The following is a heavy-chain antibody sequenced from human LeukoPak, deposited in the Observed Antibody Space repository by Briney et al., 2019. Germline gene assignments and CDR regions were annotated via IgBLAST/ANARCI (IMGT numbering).Heavy chain of an antibody. D-gene: IGHD2-15*01. J-gene: IGHJ4*02. Sequence: ASVKVSCKASGYTFTGYYMHWVRQAPGQGLEWMGWINPNTGDTHYAQKFQGRVTLTRDTSITTVYMELSRLTSDDTAIFYCAVTPGDYWGQGTLVTVSS. V-gene: IGHV1-2*02. CDR3: AVTPGDY. CDR1: GYTFTGYY. CDR2: INPNTGDT.